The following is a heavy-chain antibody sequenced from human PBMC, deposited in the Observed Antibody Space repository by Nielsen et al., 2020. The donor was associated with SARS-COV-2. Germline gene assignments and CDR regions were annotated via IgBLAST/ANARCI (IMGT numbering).Heavy chain of an antibody. CDR1: GFTFSSYS. D-gene: IGHD4-17*01. J-gene: IGHJ3*02. Sequence: GESLKISCAASGFTFSSYSMNWVRQAPGKGLEWVSYISSSSSTIYYADSVKGRFTISRDNAKNSLYLQMNSLRAEDTAVYYCARGDYLDYGDLRGAFDIWGQGTMVTVSS. V-gene: IGHV3-48*04. CDR2: ISSSSSTI. CDR3: ARGDYLDYGDLRGAFDI.